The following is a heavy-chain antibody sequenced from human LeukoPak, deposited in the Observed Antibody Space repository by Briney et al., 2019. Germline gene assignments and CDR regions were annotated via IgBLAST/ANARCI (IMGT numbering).Heavy chain of an antibody. CDR2: IYYTGNT. Sequence: SETLSLTCTVSGGSISSYYWSWIRQPPGKGLEWIGYIYYTGNTHYNFSLKSRVTISVDTSKNQFSLKLSSVTAADTAVYYCARYDSFLDYWGQGTLVTVSS. V-gene: IGHV4-59*08. CDR1: GGSISSYY. J-gene: IGHJ4*02. CDR3: ARYDSFLDY. D-gene: IGHD3-9*01.